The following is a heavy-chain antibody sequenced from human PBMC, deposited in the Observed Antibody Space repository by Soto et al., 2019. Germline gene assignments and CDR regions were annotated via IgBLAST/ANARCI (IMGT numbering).Heavy chain of an antibody. J-gene: IGHJ4*02. D-gene: IGHD5-12*01. CDR2: IYYSGST. CDR1: GGSISIGGYY. V-gene: IGHV4-31*03. Sequence: QVQLQEAGPGLVKPSQTLSLTCTVSGGSISIGGYYWSWIRQHPGKGLEWIGYIYYSGSTYYNPSLKSRVTISVDTSKIQFSLKLSSVTAADTAVYYCASAVGEMATIRPLRYWGQGTLVTVSS. CDR3: ASAVGEMATIRPLRY.